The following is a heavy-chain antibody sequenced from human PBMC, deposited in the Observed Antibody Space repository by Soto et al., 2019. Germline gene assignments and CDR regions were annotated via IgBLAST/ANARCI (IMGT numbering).Heavy chain of an antibody. J-gene: IGHJ5*02. CDR2: IYYSGST. CDR3: ARHGGALRGTYNWFDP. V-gene: IGHV4-39*01. D-gene: IGHD3-16*01. Sequence: SETLSLTCTVSGGSISSSSYYWGWIRQPPGKGLEWIGSIYYSGSTYYNPSLKSRVTISVDTSKNQFSLKLSSVTAADTAVYYCARHGGALRGTYNWFDPWGQGTLVTVSS. CDR1: GGSISSSSYY.